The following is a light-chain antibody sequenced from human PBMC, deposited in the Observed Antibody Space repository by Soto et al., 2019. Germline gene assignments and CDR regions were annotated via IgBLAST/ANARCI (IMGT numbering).Light chain of an antibody. CDR3: SSYTSSSPYV. J-gene: IGLJ1*01. Sequence: QSALTQPASVSGSPGQSITISCTGTSSDVGGYNYVSWYQQHPGKAPKLMIYEVSNRPSGISNRFSGSKSGNTASLTISGLQAEDEADYYCSSYTSSSPYVFGTGTQLTV. CDR1: SSDVGGYNY. V-gene: IGLV2-14*01. CDR2: EVS.